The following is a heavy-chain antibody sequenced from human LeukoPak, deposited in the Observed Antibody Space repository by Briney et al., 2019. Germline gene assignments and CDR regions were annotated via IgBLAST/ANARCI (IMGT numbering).Heavy chain of an antibody. V-gene: IGHV4-39*02. Sequence: NSSETLSLTCTVSGGSINSSSFFWGWIRQPPGKGLERIGSMHYTGNNYYNPSVTSRATISLDTSKNKVSLTLRSVTAADTAVYYCAGDSTGLFFDYWGQGTLITVSS. CDR2: MHYTGNN. CDR1: GGSINSSSFF. D-gene: IGHD2-8*02. J-gene: IGHJ4*02. CDR3: AGDSTGLFFDY.